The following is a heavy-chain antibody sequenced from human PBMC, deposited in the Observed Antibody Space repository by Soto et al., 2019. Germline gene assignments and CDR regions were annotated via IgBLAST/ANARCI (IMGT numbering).Heavy chain of an antibody. CDR1: GFTFNGAW. Sequence: EVQLVESGGGLVEPGGSLRLSCAASGFTFNGAWMNWVRRGPGKGLEWFGRVKSKVDGETIDYAAPVKGRFTISRDDSRNTVYLQMNSLSTEDTAMYYCAADLPDWGAYAFDYWGQGALVTVSS. V-gene: IGHV3-15*07. CDR3: AADLPDWGAYAFDY. J-gene: IGHJ4*02. CDR2: VKSKVDGETI. D-gene: IGHD3-16*01.